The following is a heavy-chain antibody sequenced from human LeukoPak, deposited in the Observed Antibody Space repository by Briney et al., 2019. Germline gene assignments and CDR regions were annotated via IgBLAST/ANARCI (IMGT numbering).Heavy chain of an antibody. CDR2: IYYSGST. Sequence: KPSETLSLTCTVSGGSISSYYWSWIRQPPGKGLEWIGYIYYSGSTNYNTSLKSRVTISVETSKNQFSLKLSSVTAADTAVYYCARDPTDCSSTSCYGLGAFDIWGQGTMVTVSS. CDR1: GGSISSYY. J-gene: IGHJ3*02. CDR3: ARDPTDCSSTSCYGLGAFDI. V-gene: IGHV4-59*01. D-gene: IGHD2-2*01.